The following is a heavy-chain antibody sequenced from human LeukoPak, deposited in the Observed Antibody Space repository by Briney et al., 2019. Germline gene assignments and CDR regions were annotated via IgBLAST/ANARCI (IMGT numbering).Heavy chain of an antibody. Sequence: SQTLSLTCTLSGGSINSGSYYWSWIRQPAGKGLEWIGRIYSGGTTRYNPSLNSRVNISANSSKNQFSLRLSSVTAADTAVYYCARGPVVVPAALDAFDIWGQGTMVTVSS. V-gene: IGHV4-61*02. D-gene: IGHD2-2*01. J-gene: IGHJ3*02. CDR2: IYSGGTT. CDR1: GGSINSGSYY. CDR3: ARGPVVVPAALDAFDI.